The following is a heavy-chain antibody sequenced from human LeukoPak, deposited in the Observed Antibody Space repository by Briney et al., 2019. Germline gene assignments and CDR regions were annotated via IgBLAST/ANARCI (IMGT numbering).Heavy chain of an antibody. J-gene: IGHJ1*01. Sequence: GGSLRLSCAASGFTFSSYSMNWVRQAPGKGLEWVSSISSSSSYIYYADSVKGRFTISKDNAKNSMYLQMNSLRVEDTAVYYCATWGDTTAEYFQRWGQGTLVTVSS. CDR2: ISSSSSYI. V-gene: IGHV3-21*01. CDR3: ATWGDTTAEYFQR. CDR1: GFTFSSYS. D-gene: IGHD2-21*02.